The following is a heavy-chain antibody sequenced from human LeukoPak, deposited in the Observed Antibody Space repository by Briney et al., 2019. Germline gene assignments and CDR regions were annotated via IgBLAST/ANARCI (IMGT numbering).Heavy chain of an antibody. D-gene: IGHD5-12*01. J-gene: IGHJ4*01. CDR1: GLNHIECI. CDR3: ARDHRYAFDN. Sequence: GGSLTLSCAASGLNHIECIMNWVRQAPGKGVEWISYIGISSDNTKYADSVKGRFTISRDKDRNSLYLQMNSLRVEDTAVYYCARDHRYAFDNWGHGTLVTVSS. CDR2: IGISSDNT. V-gene: IGHV3-11*06.